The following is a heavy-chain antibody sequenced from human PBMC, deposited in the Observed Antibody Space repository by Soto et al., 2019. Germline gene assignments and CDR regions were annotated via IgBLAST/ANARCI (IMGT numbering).Heavy chain of an antibody. CDR3: AKVRYSSGWYLYGMDV. Sequence: QVQLVESGGGVVQPGRSLRLSCAASGFTFSSYGMHWVRQAPGKGLEWVAVISYDGSNKYYADSVKGRFTISRDNSKNTLYLQMNSLRAEDTAVYYCAKVRYSSGWYLYGMDVW. CDR2: ISYDGSNK. V-gene: IGHV3-30*18. D-gene: IGHD6-19*01. J-gene: IGHJ6*01. CDR1: GFTFSSYG.